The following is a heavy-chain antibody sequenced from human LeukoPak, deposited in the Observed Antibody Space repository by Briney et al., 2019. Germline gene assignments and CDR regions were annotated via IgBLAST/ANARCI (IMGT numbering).Heavy chain of an antibody. CDR1: GFTFSDYY. J-gene: IGHJ4*02. D-gene: IGHD5-12*01. Sequence: GGSLRLSCAASGFTFSDYYMSWIRQAPGKGLEWVSYISSSGSAIYYADSVKGRFTISRDNAKNSLYLQMNSLRTEDTAVYYCARDPGSGYEEHFDYWGQGTLVTVSS. V-gene: IGHV3-11*01. CDR3: ARDPGSGYEEHFDY. CDR2: ISSSGSAI.